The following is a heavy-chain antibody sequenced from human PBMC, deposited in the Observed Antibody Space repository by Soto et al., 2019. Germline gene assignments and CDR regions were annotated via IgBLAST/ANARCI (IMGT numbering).Heavy chain of an antibody. CDR3: SRRPHTNYGASLGPPAQPPLRSRHS. D-gene: IGHD4-17*01. J-gene: IGHJ5*01. CDR2: IYYSGST. V-gene: IGHV4-59*01. Sequence: RWISKKKGKGLEWIGYIYYSGSTHYHPSLKSRLTISVDTSKNQFSLKLSSVTAADTALFFSSRRPHTNYGASLGPPAQPPLRSRHS.